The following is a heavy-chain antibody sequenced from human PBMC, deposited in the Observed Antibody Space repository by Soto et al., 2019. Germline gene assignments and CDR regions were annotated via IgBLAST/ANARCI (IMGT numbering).Heavy chain of an antibody. CDR3: ARGSNGDYPEG. CDR1: GGSISSGDYY. J-gene: IGHJ4*02. V-gene: IGHV4-31*03. Sequence: TSETLSLTCTVSGGSISSGDYYWSWIRQHPGKGLEWIGYIYYSGSTYYNPSLKSRVTISVDTSKNQFSLKLSSVTAADTAVYYCARGSNGDYPEGWGQGTLVTSPQ. CDR2: IYYSGST. D-gene: IGHD2-8*01.